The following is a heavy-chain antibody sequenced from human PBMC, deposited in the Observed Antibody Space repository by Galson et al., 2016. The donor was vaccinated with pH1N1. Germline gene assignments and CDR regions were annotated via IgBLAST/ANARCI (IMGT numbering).Heavy chain of an antibody. Sequence: ETLSLTCAVSGYSIASDSYWAWIRQPPGKGLEWIGTIYYSGNTYCNPSLKSRISISVDTSKNIFSPNLSSVTAADTAIYYCAREGSYDSSESGDAFDIWGQGTMVTVSS. J-gene: IGHJ3*02. D-gene: IGHD3-22*01. V-gene: IGHV4-38-2*02. CDR3: AREGSYDSSESGDAFDI. CDR2: IYYSGNT. CDR1: GYSIASDSY.